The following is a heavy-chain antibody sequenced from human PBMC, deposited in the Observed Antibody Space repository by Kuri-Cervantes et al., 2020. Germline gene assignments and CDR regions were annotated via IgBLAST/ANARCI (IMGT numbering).Heavy chain of an antibody. CDR3: SGGSGSYRGTGDY. CDR2: ISYDGSNK. V-gene: IGHV3-30*03. Sequence: GESLKISCAASGLTFSSYGIHWVRQAPGKGLEWVAVISYDGSNKYYADSVKGRFTISRDNSKNTLYLQMNSLRAEDTAVYYCSGGSGSYRGTGDYWGQGTLVTVSS. J-gene: IGHJ4*02. D-gene: IGHD3-10*01. CDR1: GLTFSSYG.